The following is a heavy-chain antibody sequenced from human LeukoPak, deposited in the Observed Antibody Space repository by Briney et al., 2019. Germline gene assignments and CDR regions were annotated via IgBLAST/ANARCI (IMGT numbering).Heavy chain of an antibody. CDR1: GYSFTNYY. Sequence: ASVKVSCKASGYSFTNYYIFWMRQAPGQGLEWMGIIRPSSGTTSLAQNFQGRVTMTSDTSTSTVYMELSGLRSHDTPAYYCGREGGGGYDYWGQGTLVTVSS. CDR2: IRPSSGTT. V-gene: IGHV1-46*01. J-gene: IGHJ4*02. D-gene: IGHD3-16*01. CDR3: GREGGGGYDY.